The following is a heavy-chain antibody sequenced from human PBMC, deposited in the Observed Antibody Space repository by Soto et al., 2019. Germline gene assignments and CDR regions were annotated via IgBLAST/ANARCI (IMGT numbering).Heavy chain of an antibody. Sequence: GASVKVSCKASGGTFSSYAISWVRRAPGQGLEWMGGIIPIFGTANYAQKFQGRVTITADESTSTAYMELSSLRSEDTAVYYCASPRTGTPAHGSDAFDIWGQGTMVTVSS. V-gene: IGHV1-69*13. J-gene: IGHJ3*02. D-gene: IGHD1-1*01. CDR1: GGTFSSYA. CDR2: IIPIFGTA. CDR3: ASPRTGTPAHGSDAFDI.